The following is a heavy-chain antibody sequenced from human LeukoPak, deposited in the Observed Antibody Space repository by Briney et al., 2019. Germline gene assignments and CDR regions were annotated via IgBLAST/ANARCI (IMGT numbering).Heavy chain of an antibody. J-gene: IGHJ6*02. CDR1: GFTFDDYA. Sequence: GGSLRLSCAASGFTFDDYAMHWVRQAPGKGLEWVSGISWNSGSIGYADSVKGRFTISRDNAKNSLYLQMNSLRAEDTALYYCAKDMGLAAAGVGRYYGMDVWGQGTTVTVSS. V-gene: IGHV3-9*01. CDR2: ISWNSGSI. D-gene: IGHD6-13*01. CDR3: AKDMGLAAAGVGRYYGMDV.